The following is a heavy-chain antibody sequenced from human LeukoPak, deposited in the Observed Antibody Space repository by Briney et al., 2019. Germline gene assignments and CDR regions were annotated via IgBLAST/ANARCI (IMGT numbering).Heavy chain of an antibody. CDR2: IKEDGSEE. Sequence: GGSLRLSCVASGFTLGDYWMSWVRQPPGKGLEWVANIKEDGSEEHYVDSLKGRFTISRDNTKNSLYLQMSSLRAEDTAVYYCARGPPNMITFGGVIVDWGQGTLVTVSS. D-gene: IGHD3-16*02. CDR1: GFTLGDYW. V-gene: IGHV3-7*01. J-gene: IGHJ4*02. CDR3: ARGPPNMITFGGVIVD.